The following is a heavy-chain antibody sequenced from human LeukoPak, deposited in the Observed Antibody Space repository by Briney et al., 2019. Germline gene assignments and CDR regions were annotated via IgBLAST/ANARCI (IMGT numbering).Heavy chain of an antibody. V-gene: IGHV3-30*18. J-gene: IGHJ4*02. Sequence: PGGSLRLFCAGCGFTFSHFGMLGLRQSPDKGVEGLAVIANDGSKQFYADSVKGRFIISRANSENTLYLEMNSLRSEDTAMYYCAKDGIGITNMNGIWTFDLWGQGTRVTVSS. CDR1: GFTFSHFG. CDR2: IANDGSKQ. D-gene: IGHD1-26*01. CDR3: AKDGIGITNMNGIWTFDL.